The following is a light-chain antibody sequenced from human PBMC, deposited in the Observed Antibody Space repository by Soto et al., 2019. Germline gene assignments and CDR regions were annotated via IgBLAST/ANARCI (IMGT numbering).Light chain of an antibody. V-gene: IGLV2-23*01. Sequence: QSALTQPASVSGSPGQSITISCTGTSSDVGGYNLVSWYQQHPGKAPKLMIYEGNKRPSGVSNRLSGFKSGNTASLTISGLQTEDDAEYYCSSYASGSTSVFFGGGTKLTVL. J-gene: IGLJ2*01. CDR1: SSDVGGYNL. CDR2: EGN. CDR3: SSYASGSTSVF.